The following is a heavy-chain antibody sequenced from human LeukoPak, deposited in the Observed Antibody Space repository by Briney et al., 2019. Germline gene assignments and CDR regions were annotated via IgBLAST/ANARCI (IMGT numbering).Heavy chain of an antibody. CDR2: INHSGST. D-gene: IGHD2-2*01. CDR1: GGSFSGYY. J-gene: IGHJ4*02. V-gene: IGHV4-34*01. Sequence: PSETLSLTCAVYGGSFSGYYWSWIRQPPGKGLEWIGEINHSGSTNYNPSLKSRVTISVDTSKNQFSLKLSSVTAADTAVYYCARHVGYCSSTSCYYFDHWGQGTLVTVSS. CDR3: ARHVGYCSSTSCYYFDH.